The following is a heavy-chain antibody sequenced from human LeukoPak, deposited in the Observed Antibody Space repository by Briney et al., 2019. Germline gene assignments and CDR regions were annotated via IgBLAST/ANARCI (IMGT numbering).Heavy chain of an antibody. Sequence: ASVKVSCKASGGTFSSYAISWVRQAPGQGLEWMGGVISIFGTANYAQKFQGRVTITADESTSTAYMELSSLRSEDTAVYYCARSRQYCSSTSCYRNWFDPWGQGTLVTVSS. V-gene: IGHV1-69*01. CDR1: GGTFSSYA. J-gene: IGHJ5*02. CDR2: VISIFGTA. CDR3: ARSRQYCSSTSCYRNWFDP. D-gene: IGHD2-2*01.